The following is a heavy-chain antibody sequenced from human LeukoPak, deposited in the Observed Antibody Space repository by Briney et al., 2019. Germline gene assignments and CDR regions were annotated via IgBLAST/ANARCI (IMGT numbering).Heavy chain of an antibody. CDR3: AKVTFTSYCSGGSCQPSFDY. J-gene: IGHJ4*02. V-gene: IGHV3-23*01. Sequence: PGGSPRLSCAASGFTFSSYAMSWVRQAPGKGLEWVSAISGSGGSTYYADSVKGRFTISRDNSKNTLYLQMNSLRAEDTAVYYCAKVTFTSYCSGGSCQPSFDYWGQGTLVTVSS. D-gene: IGHD2-15*01. CDR2: ISGSGGST. CDR1: GFTFSSYA.